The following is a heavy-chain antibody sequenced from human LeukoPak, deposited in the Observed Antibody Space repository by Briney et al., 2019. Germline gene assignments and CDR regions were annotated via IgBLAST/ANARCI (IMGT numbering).Heavy chain of an antibody. Sequence: SETLSLTCAVYGGSFSGYYWSWIRQPPGKGLEWIGEINHSGSTNYNPSLKSRVTISVDTSKNQFSLKLSPVTAADTAVYYCASALSYYDILTGYRPYAFDIWGQGTMVTVSS. CDR3: ASALSYYDILTGYRPYAFDI. V-gene: IGHV4-34*01. D-gene: IGHD3-9*01. J-gene: IGHJ3*02. CDR2: INHSGST. CDR1: GGSFSGYY.